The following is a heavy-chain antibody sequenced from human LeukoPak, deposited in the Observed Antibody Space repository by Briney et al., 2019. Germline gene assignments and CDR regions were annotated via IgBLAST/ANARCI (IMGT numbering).Heavy chain of an antibody. CDR3: ARDPRTYYYDSSGYYGSNYGMDV. CDR2: ISSSSSYI. V-gene: IGHV3-21*01. CDR1: GSTFSSYS. Sequence: PGGSLRLSCAASGSTFSSYSMNWVRQAPGKGLEWVSSISSSSSYIYYADSVKGRFTISRDNAKNSLYLQMNSLRAEDTAVYYCARDPRTYYYDSSGYYGSNYGMDVWGQGTTVTVSS. D-gene: IGHD3-22*01. J-gene: IGHJ6*02.